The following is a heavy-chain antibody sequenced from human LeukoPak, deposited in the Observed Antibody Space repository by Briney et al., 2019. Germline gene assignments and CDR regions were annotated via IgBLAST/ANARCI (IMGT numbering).Heavy chain of an antibody. J-gene: IGHJ4*02. Sequence: SETLSLTCTVSGGSISSGGYYWSWIRQHPGKGLEWIGYIYYSGSTYCNPSLKSRVTISVDTSKNQFSLKLSSVTAADTAVYYCARVTVTHAVVDYWGQGTLVTVSS. V-gene: IGHV4-31*03. CDR3: ARVTVTHAVVDY. CDR2: IYYSGST. D-gene: IGHD4-17*01. CDR1: GGSISSGGYY.